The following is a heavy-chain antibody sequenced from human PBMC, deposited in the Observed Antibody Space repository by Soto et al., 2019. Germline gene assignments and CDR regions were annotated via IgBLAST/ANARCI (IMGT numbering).Heavy chain of an antibody. CDR3: ARGGHYGSGSYYNYYYMDV. D-gene: IGHD3-10*01. J-gene: IGHJ6*03. CDR2: INAGNGNT. V-gene: IGHV1-3*01. Sequence: VSCKASGYTFTSYAMHWVRQAPGQRLEWMGWINAGNGNTKYSQKFQGRVTITRDTSASTVYMELSSLRSEDTAVYYCARGGHYGSGSYYNYYYMDVWGKGTTVTVSS. CDR1: GYTFTSYA.